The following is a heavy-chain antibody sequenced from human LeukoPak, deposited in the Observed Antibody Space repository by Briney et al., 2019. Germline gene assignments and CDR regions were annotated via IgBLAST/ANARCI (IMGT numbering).Heavy chain of an antibody. Sequence: ASVKVSCKASGYTFTSYDINWVRQATGQGLEWMGWMNPNSGNTGYAQKFQGRVTMTRNTSISTAYMELSSPRSEDTAVYYCARAPFGSHENWFDPWGQGTLVTVSS. CDR3: ARAPFGSHENWFDP. D-gene: IGHD3-16*01. CDR1: GYTFTSYD. CDR2: MNPNSGNT. V-gene: IGHV1-8*02. J-gene: IGHJ5*02.